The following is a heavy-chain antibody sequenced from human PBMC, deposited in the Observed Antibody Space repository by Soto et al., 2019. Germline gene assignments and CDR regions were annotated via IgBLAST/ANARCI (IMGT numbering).Heavy chain of an antibody. V-gene: IGHV1-69*12. CDR2: IIPFFSTP. CDR3: ARDRVMRGNSYYYGMDV. CDR1: GGAFNSFA. J-gene: IGHJ6*02. D-gene: IGHD2-21*01. Sequence: QVQLVQSGAEVKKPGSSVKFSCKASGGAFNSFAITWVRQAPGQGLEWMGAIIPFFSTPNYAQRLQGRITITADESTSTAYMELSSLRSEDTAIYFCARDRVMRGNSYYYGMDVWGQGTTVTVSS.